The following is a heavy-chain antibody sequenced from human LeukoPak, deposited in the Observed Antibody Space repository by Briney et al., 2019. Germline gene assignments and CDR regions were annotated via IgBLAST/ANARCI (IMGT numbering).Heavy chain of an antibody. CDR3: AKGDSNSPAVFDY. V-gene: IGHV3-23*01. CDR1: GFTFNNYA. J-gene: IGHJ4*02. Sequence: GGSLRLSCAAAGFTFNNYAMGWVRQAPGKGLEWVSSISDNGDSTYYADSVKGRFSISRDNSKTTLYLQMNSLRAEDTAIYYCAKGDSNSPAVFDYWGQGTLVTVSS. D-gene: IGHD6-13*01. CDR2: ISDNGDST.